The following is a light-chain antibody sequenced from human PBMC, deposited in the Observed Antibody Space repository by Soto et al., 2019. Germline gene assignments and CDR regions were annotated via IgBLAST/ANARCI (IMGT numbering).Light chain of an antibody. V-gene: IGKV1-39*01. CDR2: AAS. CDR1: QNIRDS. J-gene: IGKJ1*01. CDR3: QQTFGMFPWT. Sequence: DIPMAQSPSSLSASVGDRITITCRASQNIRDSLNWYQHKPGMAPQLMIFAASNLHSGVPSRFSVSGSGTDFTLTISSLQPEDFATYYCQQTFGMFPWTFGQGTKVEMK.